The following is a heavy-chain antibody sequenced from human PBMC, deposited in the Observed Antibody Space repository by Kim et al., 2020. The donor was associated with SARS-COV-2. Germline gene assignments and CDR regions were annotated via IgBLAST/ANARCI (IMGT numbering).Heavy chain of an antibody. V-gene: IGHV4-34*01. Sequence: SETLSLTCAVYGGSFSGYYWSWIRQPPGKGLEWIGEINHSGSTNYNPSLKSRVTISVDTSKNQFSLKLSSVTAADTAVYYCARGRHVLLWFGGYFDLWGR. CDR3: ARGRHVLLWFGGYFDL. CDR2: INHSGST. CDR1: GGSFSGYY. D-gene: IGHD3-10*01. J-gene: IGHJ2*01.